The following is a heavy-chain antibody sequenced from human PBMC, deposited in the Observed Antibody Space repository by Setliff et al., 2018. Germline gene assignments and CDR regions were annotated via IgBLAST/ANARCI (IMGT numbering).Heavy chain of an antibody. CDR3: ARDQGSYGYRAFDS. J-gene: IGHJ4*02. CDR1: GFIFSNYE. D-gene: IGHD3-16*01. Sequence: GGSLRLSCAASGFIFSNYEFNWVRQAPGKGLEWISYISNGGGAVKYADSVKGRFTISRDNAKSSLYLQMNSLRAEDTAVYYCARDQGSYGYRAFDSWGQGALVTVSS. V-gene: IGHV3-48*03. CDR2: ISNGGGAV.